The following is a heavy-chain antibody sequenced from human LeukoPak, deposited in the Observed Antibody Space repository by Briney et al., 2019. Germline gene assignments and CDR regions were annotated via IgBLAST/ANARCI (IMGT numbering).Heavy chain of an antibody. D-gene: IGHD3-16*01. CDR3: ANSLRGVMRTFSY. CDR1: GFTFSSYE. J-gene: IGHJ4*02. V-gene: IGHV3-48*03. Sequence: GGSLRLSGAASGFTFSSYEMNWVRQAPGKGLEWVSYISSSGSTIYYADSVKGRFTISRDNAKNSLYLQMNSLRPEDTAVYSCANSLRGVMRTFSYWGQGTLVTVSS. CDR2: ISSSGSTI.